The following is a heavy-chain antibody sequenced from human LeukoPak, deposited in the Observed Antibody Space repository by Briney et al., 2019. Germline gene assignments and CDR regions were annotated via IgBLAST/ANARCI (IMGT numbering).Heavy chain of an antibody. D-gene: IGHD2-15*01. V-gene: IGHV1-8*01. CDR3: AIGGIGRGYCSGGSCYDYSCGN. Sequence: ASVKVSCKASGYTFTSYDFNWVRQATGQGPEWMGWMNPNSGNTGYAQKFQGRVTMTRNTSISTAYMELSSLRSDDTAIYYCAIGGIGRGYCSGGSCYDYSCGNWGQGTLVTVSS. CDR1: GYTFTSYD. CDR2: MNPNSGNT. J-gene: IGHJ4*02.